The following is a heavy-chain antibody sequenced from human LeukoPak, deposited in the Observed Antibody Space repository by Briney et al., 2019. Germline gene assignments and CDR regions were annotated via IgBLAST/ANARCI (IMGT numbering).Heavy chain of an antibody. V-gene: IGHV4-39*01. J-gene: IGHJ4*02. D-gene: IGHD6-19*01. CDR3: ARHGYTNGPSDY. CDR1: GGSISSSRYY. CDR2: IYYSGTT. Sequence: SETLSLTCSVSGGSISSSRYYWGWIRRPPGKGLEWIGSIYYSGTTYNNPSLKSRLTVSVDTSKNQFSLKLSSVTAADTAVYYCARHGYTNGPSDYWGQGTLVTVSS.